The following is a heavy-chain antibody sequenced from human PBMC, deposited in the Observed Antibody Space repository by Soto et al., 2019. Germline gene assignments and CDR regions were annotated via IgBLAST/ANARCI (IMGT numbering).Heavy chain of an antibody. Sequence: QVQLVESGGGVGQPGRCLRLYCAASGFDFSSHAMPWVRQPPGKGPEWLATISFDGGDEFYADSVKGRFTISRDNSKSTLFLQMNSLTAEDTATYYCVIFCGGDCYNHWGQGTLVAVSS. D-gene: IGHD2-21*02. CDR3: VIFCGGDCYNH. J-gene: IGHJ4*02. CDR1: GFDFSSHA. V-gene: IGHV3-30-3*01. CDR2: ISFDGGDE.